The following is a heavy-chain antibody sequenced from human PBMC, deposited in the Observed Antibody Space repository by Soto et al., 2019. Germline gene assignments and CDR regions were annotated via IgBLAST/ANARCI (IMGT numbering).Heavy chain of an antibody. CDR2: MNPKNGDT. Sequence: QVQLVQSGAEVKKPGASVKVSCKASGYTFTSYHINWVRQATGQGLEWMGWMNPKNGDTGYVQKFQGRVAMTRNTAISTAYMELTSLRSEDTAVYYCATRVPYSSGWYRWGQGTLVTVSS. D-gene: IGHD6-19*01. J-gene: IGHJ4*02. CDR3: ATRVPYSSGWYR. V-gene: IGHV1-8*01. CDR1: GYTFTSYH.